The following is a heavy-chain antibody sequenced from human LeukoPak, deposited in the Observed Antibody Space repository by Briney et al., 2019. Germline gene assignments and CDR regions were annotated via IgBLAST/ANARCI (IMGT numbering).Heavy chain of an antibody. Sequence: PSETLSLNGTVSGGSISRYYRSWLRQPPGPGLEWIGYIYYSGSTNYNPSLKSRVTISVDTSKNQFSLKLSSVTAADTAVYYCARDPDYYDSSGSSGYFDLWGRGTLVTVSS. CDR3: ARDPDYYDSSGSSGYFDL. V-gene: IGHV4-59*01. D-gene: IGHD3-22*01. CDR1: GGSISRYY. CDR2: IYYSGST. J-gene: IGHJ2*01.